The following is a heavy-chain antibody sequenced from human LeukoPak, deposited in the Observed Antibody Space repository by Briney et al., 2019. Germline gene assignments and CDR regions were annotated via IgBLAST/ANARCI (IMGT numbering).Heavy chain of an antibody. J-gene: IGHJ4*02. V-gene: IGHV3-21*01. CDR1: GFTFSSYT. CDR3: ATPPLEGGF. CDR2: ISSSSSYI. Sequence: PGGSLRLSCAASGFTFSSYTMNWVRQAPGKGLEWVSSISSSSSYIYYADAMKGRFTISRDNAKNSLYLQINSLRAEDTAVYYCATPPLEGGFWGQGTLVTVSS. D-gene: IGHD1-1*01.